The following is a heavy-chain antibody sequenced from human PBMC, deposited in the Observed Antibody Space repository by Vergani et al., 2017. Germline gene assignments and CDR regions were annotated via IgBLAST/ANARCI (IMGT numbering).Heavy chain of an antibody. Sequence: QVQLVESGGGVVQPGRSLRLSCAASGFTFSSYGMHWVRQAPGKGLEWVAVIWYDGSNKYYADSVKGRFTISRDNSKNTLYLQRNSLRAEDTAVYYCARAKAKYCSSTSCHATSYYYYYGMDVWGQGTTVTVSS. CDR3: ARAKAKYCSSTSCHATSYYYYYGMDV. J-gene: IGHJ6*02. V-gene: IGHV3-33*01. CDR2: IWYDGSNK. CDR1: GFTFSSYG. D-gene: IGHD2-2*01.